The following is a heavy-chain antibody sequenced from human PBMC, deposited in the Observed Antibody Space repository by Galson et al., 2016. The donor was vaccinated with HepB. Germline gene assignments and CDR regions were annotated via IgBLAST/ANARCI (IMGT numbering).Heavy chain of an antibody. V-gene: IGHV3-21*04. D-gene: IGHD2-2*01. CDR3: AHAPNLYYFDN. J-gene: IGHJ4*02. CDR2: ISRTGTHI. CDR1: GFTFSNYN. Sequence: SLRLSCAASGFTFSNYNVNWVRQAPGKGLEWVSFISRTGTHIYYANSVKGRFTISRGNANNSLYLQMNSLRVEDTAVYYCAHAPNLYYFDNWGQGTLVTVSS.